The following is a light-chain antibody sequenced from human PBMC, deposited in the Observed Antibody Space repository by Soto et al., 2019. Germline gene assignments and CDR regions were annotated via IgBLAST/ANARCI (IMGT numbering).Light chain of an antibody. Sequence: EIVLTQFPGTLSLSPGERATLSCRASQSVGSNYSAWYQQRPGQPPNLLIFGASHRAPDIPDRFSGSGSGTDFTLTISRLEPEDFAVYYCQQYGSSPLFGPGTKVDIK. V-gene: IGKV3-20*01. CDR2: GAS. J-gene: IGKJ3*01. CDR3: QQYGSSPL. CDR1: QSVGSNY.